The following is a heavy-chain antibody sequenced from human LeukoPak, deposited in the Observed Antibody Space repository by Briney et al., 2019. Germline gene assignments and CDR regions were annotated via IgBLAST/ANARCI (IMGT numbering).Heavy chain of an antibody. CDR1: GFTFSSYG. CDR3: ARSTVTYPFNLDTFDI. D-gene: IGHD4-17*01. Sequence: GGSLRLSCAASGFTFSSYGMNWVRQAPGKGLDWVAVISYDGSNKYYADSVKGRFTISRDNSKNTLYLQMNSLRAEDTAVYYCARSTVTYPFNLDTFDIWGQGTMVTVSS. CDR2: ISYDGSNK. V-gene: IGHV3-30*03. J-gene: IGHJ3*02.